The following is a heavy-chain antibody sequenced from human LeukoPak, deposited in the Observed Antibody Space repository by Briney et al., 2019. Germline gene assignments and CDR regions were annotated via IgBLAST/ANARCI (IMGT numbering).Heavy chain of an antibody. CDR2: VSSSSSYI. V-gene: IGHV3-21*01. Sequence: GGSLRLSCAASGFTFSSYAMSWVRQAPGKGLEWVSSVSSSSSYIYYADSVKGRFTISRDNAKNSLFLQMNSLRAEDTAMYYCARDLDGSGSSYYFDSWGQGTLVTVSS. CDR1: GFTFSSYA. D-gene: IGHD3-10*01. J-gene: IGHJ4*02. CDR3: ARDLDGSGSSYYFDS.